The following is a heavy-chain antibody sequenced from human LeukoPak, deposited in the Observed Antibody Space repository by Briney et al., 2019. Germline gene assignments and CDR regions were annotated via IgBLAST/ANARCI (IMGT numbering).Heavy chain of an antibody. V-gene: IGHV3-23*01. D-gene: IGHD2-2*01. CDR3: AKGCDSTSCYYYYYYMDV. J-gene: IGHJ6*03. CDR2: ISGSGGST. Sequence: GGSLRLSCAASGFTFTSYAMNWVRQAPGKGLEWVSAISGSGGSTYYADSVKGRFTISRDNSKNTLYLQMNSLRAEDTAVYYCAKGCDSTSCYYYYYYMDVWGKGTTVTISS. CDR1: GFTFTSYA.